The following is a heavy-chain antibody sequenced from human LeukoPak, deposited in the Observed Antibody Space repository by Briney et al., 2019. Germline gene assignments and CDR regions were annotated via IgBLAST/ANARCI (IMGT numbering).Heavy chain of an antibody. Sequence: GGSLRLSCVASGFTFKNNWMSWVRQTPGKGLEWVANINQDGSEKYYVDSVKGRLPTSRDNAENSVYLQMTSLRAEDTAVYHCARLGTVTRARFDYWGQGTLVTVYS. V-gene: IGHV3-7*01. CDR2: INQDGSEK. J-gene: IGHJ4*02. CDR3: ARLGTVTRARFDY. CDR1: GFTFKNNW. D-gene: IGHD4-17*01.